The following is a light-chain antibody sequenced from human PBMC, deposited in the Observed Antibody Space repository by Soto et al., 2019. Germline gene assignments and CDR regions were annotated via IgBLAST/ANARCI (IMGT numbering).Light chain of an antibody. CDR2: VAT. V-gene: IGKV1-6*01. Sequence: AIQMTQSPSSLSASVGDRVTITCRASQGIKNDLGWYQQKPGRAPKLLIYVATNLQSGVPSRFIGSGSGTDFTLNISSLQPEDIATYYCLQDYSYPLTFGGGTKVEIK. J-gene: IGKJ4*01. CDR3: LQDYSYPLT. CDR1: QGIKND.